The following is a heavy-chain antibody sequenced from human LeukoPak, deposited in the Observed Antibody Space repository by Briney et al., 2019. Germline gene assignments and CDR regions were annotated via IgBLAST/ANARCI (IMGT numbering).Heavy chain of an antibody. V-gene: IGHV3-20*04. CDR2: INWNGGST. CDR1: GFTFDDYG. D-gene: IGHD3-16*01. CDR3: ARDWVITFGGAMDV. J-gene: IGHJ6*03. Sequence: GGSLRLSCAASGFTFDDYGMSWVRQAPGKGLEWVSGINWNGGSTGYADSVKGRFTISRDNAKNSLYLQMNSLRAEDTALYYCARDWVITFGGAMDVWGKGTTVTVSS.